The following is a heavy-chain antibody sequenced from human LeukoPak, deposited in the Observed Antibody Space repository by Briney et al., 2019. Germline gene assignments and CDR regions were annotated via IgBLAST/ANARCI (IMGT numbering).Heavy chain of an antibody. D-gene: IGHD3-22*01. V-gene: IGHV3-15*01. CDR1: GFTFSNAW. J-gene: IGHJ4*02. CDR3: TTESLLSSDPQPNGY. Sequence: GGSLRLSCAASGFTFSNAWMSWVRQAPGKGLEWVGRIKSKTDGGTTDYAAPVKGRFTISRDDSKNTLYLQMNSLKTEDTAVYYCTTESLLSSDPQPNGYWGQGTLVTVSS. CDR2: IKSKTDGGTT.